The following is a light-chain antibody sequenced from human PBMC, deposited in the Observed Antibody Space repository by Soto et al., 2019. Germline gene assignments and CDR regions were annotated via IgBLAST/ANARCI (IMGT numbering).Light chain of an antibody. J-gene: IGKJ1*01. CDR2: AAS. Sequence: DIQLTQSPASLSASLGERVTITCRASQDISNYLVWYQQKPGKAPKPLIYAASTLHSGVPSRFSGSGSGTEFTLTISSLQAEDFATYYCQQYSGWPPTFGQGT. CDR3: QQYSGWPPT. V-gene: IGKV1-9*01. CDR1: QDISNY.